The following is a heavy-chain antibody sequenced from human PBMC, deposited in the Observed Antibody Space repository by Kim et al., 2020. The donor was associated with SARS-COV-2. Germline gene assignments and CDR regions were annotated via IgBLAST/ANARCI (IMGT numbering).Heavy chain of an antibody. J-gene: IGHJ3*02. CDR1: GFTFSDYY. D-gene: IGHD5-12*01. CDR2: ISSSSSYT. V-gene: IGHV3-11*05. CDR3: ARDGAMIVATISYAFDI. Sequence: GGSLRLSCAASGFTFSDYYMSWIRQAPGKGLEWVSYISSSSSYTNYADSVKGRFTISSDNAKNSLYLQMNSLRAEDTAVYYCARDGAMIVATISYAFDIWGQGTMVTVSS.